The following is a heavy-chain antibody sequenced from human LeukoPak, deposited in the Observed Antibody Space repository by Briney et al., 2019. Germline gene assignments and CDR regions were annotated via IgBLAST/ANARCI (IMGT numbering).Heavy chain of an antibody. J-gene: IGHJ4*02. CDR2: IRYDGSNK. CDR1: GFSFSDYG. D-gene: IGHD6-13*01. CDR3: AKVGGGGAAAGSLDY. V-gene: IGHV3-30*02. Sequence: GGSLRLSCGASGFSFSDYGMHWVRQAPGKGLEWVAFIRYDGSNKYYADSVKGRFTISRDNSKNTLYLQMNSLRAEDTAVYYCAKVGGGGAAAGSLDYWGQGTLVTVSS.